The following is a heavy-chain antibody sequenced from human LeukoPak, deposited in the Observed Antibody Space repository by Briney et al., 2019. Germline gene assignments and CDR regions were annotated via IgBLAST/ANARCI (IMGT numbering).Heavy chain of an antibody. Sequence: SETLSLTCTVSGGSISSYYWNWIRQPAGKGLEWIGRIYTSGTTNYNPSLKSRVTMSVDTSKNQFSLKLSSVTAADTVVYYCARVSLVRGAPDYYFDYWGQGTLVTVSS. J-gene: IGHJ4*02. D-gene: IGHD3-10*01. CDR3: ARVSLVRGAPDYYFDY. CDR1: GGSISSYY. V-gene: IGHV4-4*07. CDR2: IYTSGTT.